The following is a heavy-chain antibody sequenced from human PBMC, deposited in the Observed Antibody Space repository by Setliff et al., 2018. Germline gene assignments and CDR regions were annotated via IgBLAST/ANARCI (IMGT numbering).Heavy chain of an antibody. V-gene: IGHV3-20*04. J-gene: IGHJ4*02. CDR2: INWNSDNT. Sequence: GGSLRLSCGVSGFTFDNHAMHWVRQAPGKGLEWVSGINWNSDNTGYADSVEGRFTISRDNAKNSLYLQMNSLRAEDTAVYYCARLRKDYGDYYYFDYWGQGTLVTVSS. CDR3: ARLRKDYGDYYYFDY. D-gene: IGHD4-17*01. CDR1: GFTFDNHA.